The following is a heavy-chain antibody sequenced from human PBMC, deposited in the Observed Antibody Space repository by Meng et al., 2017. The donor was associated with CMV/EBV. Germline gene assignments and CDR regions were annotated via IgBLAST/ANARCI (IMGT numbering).Heavy chain of an antibody. V-gene: IGHV3-30-3*01. CDR3: ARGDYFDY. CDR1: GFVLSGYD. Sequence: QLVEWGGGVVQVVWCLGFSCSAVGFVLSGYDRDWVRQAQGKGLEWVAVISYDGSNKYYADSVKGRFTISRDNSKNTLYLQMNSLRAEDTAVYYCARGDYFDYWGQGTLVTVSS. J-gene: IGHJ4*02. CDR2: ISYDGSNK.